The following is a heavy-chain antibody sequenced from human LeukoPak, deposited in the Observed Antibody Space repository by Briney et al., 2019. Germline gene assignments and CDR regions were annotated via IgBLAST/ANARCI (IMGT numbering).Heavy chain of an antibody. V-gene: IGHV3-30*18. CDR1: GFTFSSYG. CDR3: AKNRDRGVPTYYYDSSGSFHFDL. J-gene: IGHJ2*01. CDR2: ISYDGSNK. Sequence: GGSLRLSCAASGFTFSSYGMHWVRQAPGKGLEWVAVISYDGSNKYYADSVKGRFTISRDNSKNTLYLQMNSLRAEDTAVYYCAKNRDRGVPTYYYDSSGSFHFDLWGRGTLVTVSS. D-gene: IGHD3-22*01.